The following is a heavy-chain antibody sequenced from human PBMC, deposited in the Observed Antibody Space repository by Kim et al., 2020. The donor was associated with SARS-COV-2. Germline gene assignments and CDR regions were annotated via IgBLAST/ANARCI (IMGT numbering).Heavy chain of an antibody. Sequence: GGSLRLSCAASGFTFSDYYMSWIRQAPGKGLEWVSYISSSGSTIYYADSVKGRFTISRDNAKNSLYLQMNSLRAEDTAMYYCAREGGRYYDFWSGYYYYMDVWGKGTTVTVSS. CDR1: GFTFSDYY. D-gene: IGHD3-3*01. V-gene: IGHV3-11*01. CDR2: ISSSGSTI. CDR3: AREGGRYYDFWSGYYYYMDV. J-gene: IGHJ6*03.